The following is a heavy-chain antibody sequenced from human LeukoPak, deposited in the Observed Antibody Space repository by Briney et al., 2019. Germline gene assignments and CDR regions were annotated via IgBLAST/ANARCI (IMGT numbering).Heavy chain of an antibody. D-gene: IGHD2-2*01. CDR2: IYPGDSDT. CDR1: GYSFTSYW. CDR3: ARRQGCSSTSCPPDS. Sequence: GESLKISCKGSGYSFTSYWIGWVRQMPGKGLEWMGIIYPGDSDTRYSPSFQGQVTMSADKSINTAYLQWSSLRASDTAMYYCARRQGCSSTSCPPDSWGQGTLVTVSS. J-gene: IGHJ4*02. V-gene: IGHV5-51*01.